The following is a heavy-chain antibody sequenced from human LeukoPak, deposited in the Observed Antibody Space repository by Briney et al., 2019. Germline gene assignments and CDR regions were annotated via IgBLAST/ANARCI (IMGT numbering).Heavy chain of an antibody. Sequence: GASVKVSCKVSGYTLTELSMHWVRQAPGKGLEWMGGFDPEDGETIYAQKFQGRVTITTDESTSTAYMELSSLRSEDTAVYYCARDPVGVPHEYNWFDLWGQGTLVTVSS. CDR1: GYTLTELS. D-gene: IGHD1-26*01. J-gene: IGHJ5*02. CDR3: ARDPVGVPHEYNWFDL. V-gene: IGHV1-24*01. CDR2: FDPEDGET.